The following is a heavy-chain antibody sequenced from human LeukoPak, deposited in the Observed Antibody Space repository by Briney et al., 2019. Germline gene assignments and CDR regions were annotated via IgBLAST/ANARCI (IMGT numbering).Heavy chain of an antibody. D-gene: IGHD6-6*01. J-gene: IGHJ4*02. V-gene: IGHV4-34*01. CDR1: GGSFSGYY. CDR2: INHSGST. Sequence: KPSETLSLTCAVYGGSFSGYYWSWIRQPPGKGLEWIGEINHSGSTNYNPSLKSRVTISVDTSKNQFSLKLSSVTAADTAVYYCARSNKYSSSSPFDYWGQGTLVTVSS. CDR3: ARSNKYSSSSPFDY.